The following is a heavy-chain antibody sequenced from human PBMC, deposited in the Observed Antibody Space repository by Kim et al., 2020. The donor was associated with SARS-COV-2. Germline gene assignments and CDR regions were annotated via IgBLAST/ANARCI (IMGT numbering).Heavy chain of an antibody. CDR2: KT. CDR3: ARDMDPTVYDY. D-gene: IGHD4-4*01. Sequence: KTQYSQKFRGRVTITRDTSANTAYMELRRLTTTDTAIYYCARDMDPTVYDYWGQGTLVTVSS. V-gene: IGHV1-3*01. J-gene: IGHJ4*02.